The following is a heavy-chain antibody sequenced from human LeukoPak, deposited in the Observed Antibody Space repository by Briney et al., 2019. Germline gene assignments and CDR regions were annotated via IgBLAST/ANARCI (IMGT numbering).Heavy chain of an antibody. D-gene: IGHD6-13*01. CDR2: IIPILGIA. J-gene: IGHJ4*02. CDR3: ARVGASLVPGGYFDY. CDR1: GGTFSSYA. V-gene: IGHV1-69*04. Sequence: SVKVSCKASGGTFSSYAISWVRQAPGQGLEWMGRIIPILGIANYAQKFQGRVTITADKSTSTAYMELSSLRSEDTAVYYCARVGASLVPGGYFDYWGQGTLVTVSS.